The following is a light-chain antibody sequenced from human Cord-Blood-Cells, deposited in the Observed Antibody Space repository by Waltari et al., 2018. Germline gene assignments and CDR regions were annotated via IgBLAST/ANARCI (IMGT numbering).Light chain of an antibody. V-gene: IGLV2-23*01. CDR1: SSDVGSYTL. CDR3: CSYAGSSTYV. Sequence: QSALTQPASVSGAPGQPLTISCTGTSSDVGSYTLVSWYQQHPGKAPNLMIYEGSKRPSGVSNRFSGSKSGNTASLTISGLQAEDDADYYCCSYAGSSTYVFGTGTKVTVL. CDR2: EGS. J-gene: IGLJ1*01.